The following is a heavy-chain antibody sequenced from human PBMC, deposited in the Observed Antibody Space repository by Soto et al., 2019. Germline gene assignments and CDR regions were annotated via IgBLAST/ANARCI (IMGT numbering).Heavy chain of an antibody. J-gene: IGHJ6*02. CDR2: VIPIFGTA. CDR1: GGTFSSYA. D-gene: IGHD2-2*01. V-gene: IGHV1-69*06. CDR3: ARGVVVPAAMHTLGYYYYGMDV. Sequence: RASVKVSCKASGGTFSSYAISWVRQAPGQGLEWMGGVIPIFGTANYAQKFQGRVTITADKSTSTAYMELSSLRSENTAVYYCARGVVVPAAMHTLGYYYYGMDVWGQGTTVTVSS.